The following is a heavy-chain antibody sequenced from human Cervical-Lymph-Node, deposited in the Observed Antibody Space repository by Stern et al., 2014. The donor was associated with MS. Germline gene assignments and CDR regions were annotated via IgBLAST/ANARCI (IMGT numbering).Heavy chain of an antibody. CDR1: GGSTSNTNYY. Sequence: QVQLQESGPGLVKPSETLSLTCTVSGGSTSNTNYYWGWIRQPPGKGLEWIASISHSGSSYSIPSLKSHLTFSIDTSKTQFPLMLISVTAADTAVYYCASLNGSGSYPDYWGQGTLVIVSS. D-gene: IGHD3-10*01. CDR2: ISHSGSS. CDR3: ASLNGSGSYPDY. J-gene: IGHJ4*02. V-gene: IGHV4-39*01.